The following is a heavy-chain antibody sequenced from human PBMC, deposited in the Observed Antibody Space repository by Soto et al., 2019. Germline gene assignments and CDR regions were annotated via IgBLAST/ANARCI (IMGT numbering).Heavy chain of an antibody. CDR1: GFTFSSYA. D-gene: IGHD3-10*01. CDR2: ISAGGGST. Sequence: EVQLLESGGGLVQPGGSLRLSCAASGFTFSSYAMSWVRQAPGKGLEWVSGISAGGGSTYYADSVKGRFTISRDNSKNTLYLQMNSLRAEDTAVYYCAKGNVRSSGSYLPYGMDVWGQGTTVTVSS. J-gene: IGHJ6*02. V-gene: IGHV3-23*01. CDR3: AKGNVRSSGSYLPYGMDV.